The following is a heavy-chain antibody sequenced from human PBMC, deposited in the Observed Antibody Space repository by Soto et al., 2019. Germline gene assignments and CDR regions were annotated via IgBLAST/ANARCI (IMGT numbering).Heavy chain of an antibody. V-gene: IGHV3-15*01. D-gene: IGHD3-22*01. CDR3: TTAGYYDTPTFDI. CDR1: GFTFSNAW. Sequence: GGSLRLSCAASGFTFSNAWMSWVRQAPGKGLEWVGRIKSKTDGGTTDYAAPVKGRFTISRDDSKNTLYLQVNSLKTEDTAVYYCTTAGYYDTPTFDIWGQGTMVTVSS. J-gene: IGHJ3*02. CDR2: IKSKTDGGTT.